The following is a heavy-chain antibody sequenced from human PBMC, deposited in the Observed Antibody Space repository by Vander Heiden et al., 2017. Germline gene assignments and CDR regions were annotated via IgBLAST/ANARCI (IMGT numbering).Heavy chain of an antibody. Sequence: EVQLLESGGGLVQPGGSLRLSCAASGFTFIHPAMTWGRQAPGEGLEWVATISDSGGNTYYADSVKGRFTISRDNSKDILYLQMNTLRVEDTAVYYCADGEGVNTYTVSTVTGLRFDYWGQGSLVTVSP. CDR3: ADGEGVNTYTVSTVTGLRFDY. CDR1: GFTFIHPA. D-gene: IGHD4-17*01. J-gene: IGHJ4*02. V-gene: IGHV3-23*01. CDR2: ISDSGGNT.